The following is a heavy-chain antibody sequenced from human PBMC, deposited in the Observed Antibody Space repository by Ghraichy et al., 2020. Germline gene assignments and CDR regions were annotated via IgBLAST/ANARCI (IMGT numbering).Heavy chain of an antibody. D-gene: IGHD4-17*01. CDR2: IFTDENT. J-gene: IGHJ4*02. Sequence: LSLTCVASERTDRHSYKLQSHQAPGYALECVKIIFTDENTYYADSVRGRFTISRDNSKNTVYLQMNSLTADDTAVYYCAREERDMPTGWGQGTLVT. CDR3: AREERDMPTG. V-gene: IGHV3-53*01. CDR1: ERTDRHSY.